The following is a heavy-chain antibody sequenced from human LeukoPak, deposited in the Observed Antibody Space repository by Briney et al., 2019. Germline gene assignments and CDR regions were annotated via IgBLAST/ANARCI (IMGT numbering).Heavy chain of an antibody. CDR1: GGSISSYY. V-gene: IGHV4-59*01. J-gene: IGHJ4*02. D-gene: IGHD4-17*01. CDR3: AREGGVEDMTTGGFDY. CDR2: IYYSGST. Sequence: SETLSLTCTVSGGSISSYYWSWIRQPPGKGLEWIGYIYYSGSTNYNPSLKSRVTISVDTSKNQFSLKLSSVTAADTAVYYCAREGGVEDMTTGGFDYWGQGTLVTVSS.